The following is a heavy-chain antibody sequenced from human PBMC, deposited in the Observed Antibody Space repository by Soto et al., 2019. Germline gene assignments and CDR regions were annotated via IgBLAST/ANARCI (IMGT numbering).Heavy chain of an antibody. Sequence: QVQLVQSGAEVKKPGSSVKVSCKASGGTFSSYAISWVRQAPGQGLEWMGGIIPIFGTANYAQKFQGRVTITADXXTXTXCMELSSLRSEDTAVYYCARVGIAGRLTTWYYGMDVWGQGTTVTVSS. V-gene: IGHV1-69*12. J-gene: IGHJ6*02. CDR1: GGTFSSYA. D-gene: IGHD2-2*03. CDR3: ARVGIAGRLTTWYYGMDV. CDR2: IIPIFGTA.